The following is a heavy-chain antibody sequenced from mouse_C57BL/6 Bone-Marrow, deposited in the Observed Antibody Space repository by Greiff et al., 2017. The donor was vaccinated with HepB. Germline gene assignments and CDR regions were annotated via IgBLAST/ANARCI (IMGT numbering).Heavy chain of an antibody. CDR2: IRLKSDNYAT. CDR1: GFTFSNYW. V-gene: IGHV6-3*01. Sequence: EVKLVESGGGLVQPGGSMKLSCVASGFTFSNYWMNWVRQSPEKGLEWVAQIRLKSDNYATHYAESVKGRFTISRDDSKSSVYLQMNNLRAEDTGIYYCTYDYDLDYWGQGTTLTVSS. J-gene: IGHJ2*01. D-gene: IGHD2-4*01. CDR3: TYDYDLDY.